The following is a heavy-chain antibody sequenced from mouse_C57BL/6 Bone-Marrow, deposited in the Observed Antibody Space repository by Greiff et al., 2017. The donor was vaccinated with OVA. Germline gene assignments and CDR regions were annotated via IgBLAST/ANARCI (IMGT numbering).Heavy chain of an antibody. CDR1: GINIKDDY. V-gene: IGHV14-4*01. CDR2: IDPENGDT. D-gene: IGHD2-3*01. J-gene: IGHJ2*01. CDR3: DGYYY. Sequence: EVQLVESGAELVRPGASVKLSCTASGINIKDDYMHWVKQRPEQGLEWIGWIDPENGDTEYASKFQGKATITVDTSSNTAYLQLSSLTYEDTAVYYCDGYYYWGQGTTLTVSS.